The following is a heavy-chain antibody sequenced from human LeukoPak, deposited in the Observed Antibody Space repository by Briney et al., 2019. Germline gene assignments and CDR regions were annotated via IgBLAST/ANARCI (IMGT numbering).Heavy chain of an antibody. CDR2: MYPNSGNT. Sequence: ASVKVSCKASGYTFTSYDINWVRQATGQGLEWMGWMYPNSGNTGYAQKFQGRVTMTKNTSITTAYMELSSLRSEDTAVYYCARALSWTTDSYYYMDVWGKGTTVTVSS. J-gene: IGHJ6*03. D-gene: IGHD3/OR15-3a*01. V-gene: IGHV1-8*01. CDR1: GYTFTSYD. CDR3: ARALSWTTDSYYYMDV.